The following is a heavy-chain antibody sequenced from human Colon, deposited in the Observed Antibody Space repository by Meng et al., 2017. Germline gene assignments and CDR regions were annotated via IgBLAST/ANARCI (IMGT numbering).Heavy chain of an antibody. V-gene: IGHV7-4-1*02. CDR1: GYSFRTYA. CDR3: VRHNGDSDFDY. J-gene: IGHJ4*02. Sequence: QVQLVQSGSELKKPGASVKVSCTASGYSFRTYAINWGRQAPGQGLKWMGWINMYSGDPSYVEGFAGRFVFSLDISVSTAYLQISSLKAEDTAVYFCVRHNGDSDFDYWGQGTLVTVSS. D-gene: IGHD2-21*02. CDR2: INMYSGDP.